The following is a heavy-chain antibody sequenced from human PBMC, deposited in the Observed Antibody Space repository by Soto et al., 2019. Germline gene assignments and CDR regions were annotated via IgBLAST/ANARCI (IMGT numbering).Heavy chain of an antibody. J-gene: IGHJ6*02. CDR1: GGSISSGGYY. CDR3: ARLGYYYYYGMDV. Sequence: PSETLSLTCTVSGGSISSGGYYWSWIRQHPGKGLEWIGYIYYSGSTYYNPSLKSRVTISVDTSKNQFSLKLSSVTAADTAVYYCARLGYYYYYGMDVWGQGTTVTVSS. V-gene: IGHV4-31*03. D-gene: IGHD3-16*01. CDR2: IYYSGST.